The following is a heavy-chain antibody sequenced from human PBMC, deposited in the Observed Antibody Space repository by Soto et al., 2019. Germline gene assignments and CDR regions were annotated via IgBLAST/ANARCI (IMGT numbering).Heavy chain of an antibody. CDR1: GDSFNDYY. CDR3: TRVGSSGWYDAFDI. J-gene: IGHJ3*02. Sequence: ASVKVSCKTSGDSFNDYYIHWVRQAPGQGLEWMGVMHPSGDSTTFTLKFQGRVTMTSDTSTSTVSMELSSLRSEDTGVYYCTRVGSSGWYDAFDIWGQGTMVAVSS. D-gene: IGHD6-19*01. V-gene: IGHV1-46*02. CDR2: MHPSGDST.